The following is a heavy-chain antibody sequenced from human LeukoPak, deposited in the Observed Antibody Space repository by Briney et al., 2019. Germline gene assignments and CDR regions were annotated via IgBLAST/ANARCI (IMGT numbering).Heavy chain of an antibody. J-gene: IGHJ4*02. CDR3: ARGNELISSSIECFDY. D-gene: IGHD6-6*01. Sequence: LSQTLSLTCAISGDSVSSNSAAWNWIRQSPSRGLEWLGRTYYRSKWYNDYAVSVKSRITINPDTSKNQFSLQLNSVTPEDTAVYYCARGNELISSSIECFDYWGQGTLVTVSS. CDR2: TYYRSKWYN. V-gene: IGHV6-1*01. CDR1: GDSVSSNSAA.